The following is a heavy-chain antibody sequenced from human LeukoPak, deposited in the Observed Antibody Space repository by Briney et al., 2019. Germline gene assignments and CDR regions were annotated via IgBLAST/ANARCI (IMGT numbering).Heavy chain of an antibody. CDR1: GFTFSSYW. J-gene: IGHJ4*02. CDR2: INSGGSST. D-gene: IGHD6-19*01. CDR3: AIYSSGWFSPGHYFDY. Sequence: GGSLRLSCAASGFTFSSYWMHWVRQAPGKGLVWVSRINSGGSSTSYADSVKGRFTISRDNAKNTLYLQMNSLRAEDTAVYYCAIYSSGWFSPGHYFDYWGQGTLVTVSS. V-gene: IGHV3-74*01.